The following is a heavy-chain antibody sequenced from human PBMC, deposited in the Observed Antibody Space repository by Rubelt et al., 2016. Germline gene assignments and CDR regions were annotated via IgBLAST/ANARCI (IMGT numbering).Heavy chain of an antibody. Sequence: QVQLQQLGAGLLKPSETLSLTCAVYGGSFSDYYWIWVRQSPGKGLEWIGDINHSGSTNYNPSLKSQVTTSVDTSKNQLSLKLHSVTAADTAVYYCARGSIAAAWVWGQGSLVTVSA. J-gene: IGHJ4*02. CDR1: GGSFSDYY. CDR3: ARGSIAAAWV. D-gene: IGHD6-25*01. V-gene: IGHV4-34*01. CDR2: INHSGST.